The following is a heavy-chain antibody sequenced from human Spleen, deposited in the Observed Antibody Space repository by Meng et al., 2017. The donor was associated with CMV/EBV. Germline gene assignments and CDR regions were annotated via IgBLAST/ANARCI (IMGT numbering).Heavy chain of an antibody. CDR2: IIPIFGTA. Sequence: TFSSYAISWVRQAPGQGLEWMGGIIPIFGTANYAQKFQGRVTITTDESTSTAYMELSSLRSEDTAVYYCAKMGGGGNWNYATPYYFDYWGQGTLVTVSS. CDR1: TFSSYA. D-gene: IGHD1-7*01. J-gene: IGHJ4*02. V-gene: IGHV1-69*05. CDR3: AKMGGGGNWNYATPYYFDY.